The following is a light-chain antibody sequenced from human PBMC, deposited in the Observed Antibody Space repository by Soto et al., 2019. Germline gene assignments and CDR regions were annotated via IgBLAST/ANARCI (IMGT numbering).Light chain of an antibody. CDR2: DAS. CDR3: QQHNDYSPVT. J-gene: IGKJ2*01. CDR1: QTIGSS. V-gene: IGKV1-5*01. Sequence: DIQMTQSPSTLSASVGDRVTITCRASQTIGSSLAWYQHKPGKAPKLLILDASTLQTGVSSRFSGSGFGTDFTLTISNLQPDDFATYYCQQHNDYSPVTFGQGTKLEIK.